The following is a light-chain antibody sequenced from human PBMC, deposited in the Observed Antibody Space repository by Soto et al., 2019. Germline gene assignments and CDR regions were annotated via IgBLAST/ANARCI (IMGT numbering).Light chain of an antibody. CDR1: QSVSSTY. J-gene: IGKJ2*01. CDR3: QQYGTSLLYT. Sequence: EIVLTQSPGTLSLSPGERATLSCRASQSVSSTYLAWYQQKPGQAPRLLIYGASIRATGIPDRFSGSGSGTDFTLTISRLEPEDFAVYYCQQYGTSLLYTFGQGTKLEI. V-gene: IGKV3-20*01. CDR2: GAS.